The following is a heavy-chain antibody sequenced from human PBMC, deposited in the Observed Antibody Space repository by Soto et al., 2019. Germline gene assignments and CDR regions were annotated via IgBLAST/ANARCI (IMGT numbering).Heavy chain of an antibody. CDR3: AREGTGYGGNPKPGMDV. V-gene: IGHV1-2*04. Sequence: ASVKVSCKASGYTFTGYYMHWVRQAPGQGLEWMGWINPNSGGTNYAQKFQGWVTMTRDTSISTAYMELSRLRSDDTAVYYCAREGTGYGGNPKPGMDVWGQGTTVTVSS. CDR2: INPNSGGT. CDR1: GYTFTGYY. D-gene: IGHD2-15*01. J-gene: IGHJ6*02.